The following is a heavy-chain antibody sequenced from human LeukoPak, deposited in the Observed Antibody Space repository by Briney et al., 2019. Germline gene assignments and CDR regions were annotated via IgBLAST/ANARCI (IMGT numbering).Heavy chain of an antibody. D-gene: IGHD3-22*01. Sequence: GGSLRLSCAASGFTFSSYAMSWVRQAPGKGLEWVSAISGNGGSTYYADSVKGRFTISRDNSKNTLYLQMNSLRAEDTAVYYCAKEVTMIVVVITTFFDYWGQGTLVTVSS. CDR2: ISGNGGST. CDR3: AKEVTMIVVVITTFFDY. J-gene: IGHJ4*02. V-gene: IGHV3-23*01. CDR1: GFTFSSYA.